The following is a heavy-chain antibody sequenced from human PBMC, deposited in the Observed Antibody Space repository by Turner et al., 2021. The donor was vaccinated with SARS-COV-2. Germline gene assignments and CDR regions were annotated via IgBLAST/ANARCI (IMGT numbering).Heavy chain of an antibody. CDR3: ARSTYCSSTRCYDAFDI. CDR2: IYSGGST. D-gene: IGHD2-2*01. Sequence: EVQLVETGGGLIQPGGSLRLSCAASGFTVSSNYKSWVRQAPGKGLEWVSVIYSGGSTYYADSVKGRFTISRDNSKNTLYLQMNSLRGEDTAVYYCARSTYCSSTRCYDAFDIWGQGTMVTVSS. V-gene: IGHV3-53*02. CDR1: GFTVSSNY. J-gene: IGHJ3*02.